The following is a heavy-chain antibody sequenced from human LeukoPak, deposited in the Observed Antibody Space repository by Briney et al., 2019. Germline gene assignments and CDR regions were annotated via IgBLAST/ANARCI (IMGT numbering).Heavy chain of an antibody. CDR1: GFSFGDYA. CDR2: IRSKAYGGTT. D-gene: IGHD3-22*01. Sequence: GGSLRLSCTAASGFSFGDYAMSWFRQAPGRGPEWVGFIRSKAYGGTTEYAASVKGRFTISIDDSKNIAFLQMSGLKTEDTAVYYCTRVPIRTVTMIAVIRGPDAFDIWGQGTMVTVSS. J-gene: IGHJ3*02. CDR3: TRVPIRTVTMIAVIRGPDAFDI. V-gene: IGHV3-49*03.